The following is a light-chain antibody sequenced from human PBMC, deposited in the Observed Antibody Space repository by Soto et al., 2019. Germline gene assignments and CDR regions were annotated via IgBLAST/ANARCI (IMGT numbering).Light chain of an antibody. J-gene: IGLJ2*01. Sequence: QSVLTQPPSASGTPGQRVTISCSGGSSNIGSYTVNWYQQLPGTAPKLLIYSNNQRPSGVPVRFSGSKSGTSVSLAISGLQSEDEADYYCAAWDDSLNGVVFGGGTKLTVL. CDR2: SNN. V-gene: IGLV1-44*01. CDR1: SSNIGSYT. CDR3: AAWDDSLNGVV.